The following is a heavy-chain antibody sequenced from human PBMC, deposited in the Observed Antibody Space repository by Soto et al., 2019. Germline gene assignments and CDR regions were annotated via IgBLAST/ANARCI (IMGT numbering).Heavy chain of an antibody. CDR3: ARDPAYYFDY. V-gene: IGHV3-23*01. CDR2: ISGSGGSA. J-gene: IGHJ4*02. CDR1: GFTFDTYA. Sequence: GGSLRLSCAAFGFTFDTYAMNWVRQAPGKGLEWVAAISGSGGSAYYADSVKGRFTISRDNSKNTLYLQMNSLRAEDTAVYYCARDPAYYFDYWGQGTLVTVSS.